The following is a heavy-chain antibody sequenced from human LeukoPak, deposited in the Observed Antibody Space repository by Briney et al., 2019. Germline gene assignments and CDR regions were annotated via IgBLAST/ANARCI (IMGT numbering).Heavy chain of an antibody. CDR3: ARRPYNWLRPFDY. D-gene: IGHD1-1*01. Sequence: PSETLSLTCTVSGGSISSSSYYWGWIRQPPGKGLEWIGSIYYSGSTYYNPSLKGRVTISVDTSKNQFSLKLSSVTAADTAVYYCARRPYNWLRPFDYWGQGTLVTVSS. CDR1: GGSISSSSYY. V-gene: IGHV4-39*01. CDR2: IYYSGST. J-gene: IGHJ4*02.